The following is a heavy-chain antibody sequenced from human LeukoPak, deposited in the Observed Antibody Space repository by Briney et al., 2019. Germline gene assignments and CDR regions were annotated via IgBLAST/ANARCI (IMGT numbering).Heavy chain of an antibody. CDR1: GFAFSTYA. CDR2: ISGSGSST. Sequence: GGSLRLSCAASGFAFSTYAMSWVRQAPGKGLEWVSTISGSGSSTYYADSVKGRFTISRDNSMNTLYLQMNSLRAEDTAVYYCANLTSVDFWGHGTLATVSS. J-gene: IGHJ4*01. V-gene: IGHV3-23*01. CDR3: ANLTSVDF. D-gene: IGHD3-10*01.